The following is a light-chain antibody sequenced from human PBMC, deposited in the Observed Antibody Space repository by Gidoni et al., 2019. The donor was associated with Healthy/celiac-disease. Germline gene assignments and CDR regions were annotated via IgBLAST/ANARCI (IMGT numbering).Light chain of an antibody. CDR2: GAS. J-gene: IGKJ2*01. CDR3: QQYGSSPLYT. Sequence: EIVLTQSLGTLSLSPGERATLSCRASQSVSSSYLAWYQQKPGQAPRLLIYGASSRAPGIPDRFSGSRSGAEFTLTISRLEPEDFAVYYCQQYGSSPLYTFGQGTKLEIK. CDR1: QSVSSSY. V-gene: IGKV3-20*01.